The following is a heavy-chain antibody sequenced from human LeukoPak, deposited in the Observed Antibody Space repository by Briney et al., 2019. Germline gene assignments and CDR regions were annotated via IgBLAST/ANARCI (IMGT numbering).Heavy chain of an antibody. CDR3: ARDWSAHYFDY. CDR1: GFSFSTYG. J-gene: IGHJ4*02. V-gene: IGHV3-48*04. Sequence: GGSLRLSCTASGFSFSTYGFNWVRQAPGKGLEWVSYISSSSALYYTDSVKGRFTISRDNAKNSLYLQMDSLRAEDTAVYYCARDWSAHYFDYWGQGILVTISS. CDR2: ISSSSAL.